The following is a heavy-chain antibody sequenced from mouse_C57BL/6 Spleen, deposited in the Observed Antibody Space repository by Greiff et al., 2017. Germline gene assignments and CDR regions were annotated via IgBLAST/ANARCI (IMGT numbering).Heavy chain of an antibody. CDR3: ARGITTVVAPFAY. Sequence: VQLKQSGPELVKPGASVKMSCKASGNTFTDYNMHWVKQSHGKSLEWIGYINPNNGGTSYNQKFKGKATLTVNKSSSTAYMELRSLTSEDSAVYYCARGITTVVAPFAYWGQGTLVTVSA. V-gene: IGHV1-22*01. CDR2: INPNNGGT. CDR1: GNTFTDYN. D-gene: IGHD1-1*01. J-gene: IGHJ3*01.